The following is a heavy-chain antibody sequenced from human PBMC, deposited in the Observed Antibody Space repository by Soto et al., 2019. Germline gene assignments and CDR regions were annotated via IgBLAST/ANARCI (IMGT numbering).Heavy chain of an antibody. V-gene: IGHV4-59*01. Sequence: QVQLQESGPGLVKSSETLSLTCTVSGGSISGDYWSWIRQPPGKGLEWIGYIYNSETTNYNPSLKSRVTISIDTSKNQCSLKMTSLTATDTAVYYCARGGASSKWLDPWGQGTLVTVSS. CDR1: GGSISGDY. CDR2: IYNSETT. J-gene: IGHJ5*02. CDR3: ARGGASSKWLDP.